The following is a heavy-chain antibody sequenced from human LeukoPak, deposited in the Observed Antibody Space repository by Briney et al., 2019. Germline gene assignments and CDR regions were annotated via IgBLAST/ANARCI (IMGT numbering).Heavy chain of an antibody. CDR1: GVTFSSYE. Sequence: PGGSLRLSCAASGVTFSSYEMNWVRQAPGKGLEWVSYISSGGSTIYYADSVKGRFTISRDNANNSLYLQMNTLRAEDTAVYSCARGDYGDYWNYYYMDVWGKGTTVTVSS. J-gene: IGHJ6*03. V-gene: IGHV3-48*03. CDR2: ISSGGSTI. CDR3: ARGDYGDYWNYYYMDV. D-gene: IGHD4-17*01.